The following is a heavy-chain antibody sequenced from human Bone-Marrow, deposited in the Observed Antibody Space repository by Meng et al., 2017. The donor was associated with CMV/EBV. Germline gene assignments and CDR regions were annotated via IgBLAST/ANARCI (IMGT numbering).Heavy chain of an antibody. Sequence: ASAKNSCKASGYIFTSYGISWVRQDPGQGLEWMGWSSAYNGNTNYAQKPQGRVTMTTTTSTSKAYMELRRLRSDDTAVEYCARKRWICSSTSCYTGADYWGQGTLVTVSS. CDR1: GYIFTSYG. CDR2: SSAYNGNT. J-gene: IGHJ4*02. V-gene: IGHV1-18*01. D-gene: IGHD2-2*02. CDR3: ARKRWICSSTSCYTGADY.